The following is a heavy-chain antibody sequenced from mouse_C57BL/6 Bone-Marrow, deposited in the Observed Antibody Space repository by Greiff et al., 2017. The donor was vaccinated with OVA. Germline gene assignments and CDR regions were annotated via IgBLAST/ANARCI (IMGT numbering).Heavy chain of an antibody. V-gene: IGHV1-26*01. CDR1: GYTFTDYY. CDR3: ARWRWLLRGSYFDY. CDR2: INPNNGGT. J-gene: IGHJ2*01. D-gene: IGHD2-3*01. Sequence: VQLQQSGPELVKPGASVKISCKASGYTFTDYYMNWVKQSHGKSLEWIGDINPNNGGTSYNQKFKGKATLTVDKSSSTAYMELRSLTSEDSAVYYYARWRWLLRGSYFDYWGQGTTLTVSS.